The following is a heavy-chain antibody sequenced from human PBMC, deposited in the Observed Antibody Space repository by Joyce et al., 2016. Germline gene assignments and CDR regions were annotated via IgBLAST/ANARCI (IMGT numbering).Heavy chain of an antibody. D-gene: IGHD3-10*01. Sequence: QVTLRESGPALVKPTQTITLTCTFSGFSLSTSGMCVSWIRQPPGKALEWLARIDWDDDKYYSTALKTRLTISKDTSKNQVVLTMTNMDPVDTATYYCARAYYYGSGSYSYYFDYWGQGTLVTVSS. CDR3: ARAYYYGSGSYSYYFDY. V-gene: IGHV2-70*15. CDR1: GFSLSTSGMC. J-gene: IGHJ4*02. CDR2: IDWDDDK.